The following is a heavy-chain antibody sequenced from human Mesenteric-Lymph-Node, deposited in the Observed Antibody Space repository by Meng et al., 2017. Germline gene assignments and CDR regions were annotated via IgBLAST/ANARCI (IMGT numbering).Heavy chain of an antibody. CDR2: ISSGAAGI. CDR1: GFTFSSYA. V-gene: IGHV3-23*01. J-gene: IGHJ3*02. CDR3: AKDAGGYYPDALDI. D-gene: IGHD3-22*01. Sequence: ESLKISCVASGFTFSSYAVSWVRQAPGKGLEWVSGISSGAAGILYADSVKGRFTISRDNSKNTLYLQMNSLRAEDTAVYYCAKDAGGYYPDALDIWGQGTMVTVSS.